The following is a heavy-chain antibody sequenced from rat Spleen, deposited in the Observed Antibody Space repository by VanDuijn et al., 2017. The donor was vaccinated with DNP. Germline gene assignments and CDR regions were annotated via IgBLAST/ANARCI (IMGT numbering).Heavy chain of an antibody. Sequence: EVQLVESGGGLVQPGRSLKLSCAASGFTFSDYNMAWVRQTPKKGLEWVAYITYDGGSTYYGDSVKGRFTISRDNAKSTLSLQMNSLRSEDMATYYCAKPMDYYSGGFAYWGQGTLVTVSS. CDR3: AKPMDYYSGGFAY. CDR2: ITYDGGST. J-gene: IGHJ3*01. CDR1: GFTFSDYN. V-gene: IGHV5-22*01. D-gene: IGHD1-1*01.